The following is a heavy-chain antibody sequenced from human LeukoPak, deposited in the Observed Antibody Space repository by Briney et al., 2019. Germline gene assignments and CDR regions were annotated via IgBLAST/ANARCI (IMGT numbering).Heavy chain of an antibody. CDR1: GFAVSSNY. Sequence: GGSLRLSCAASGFAVSSNYMSWVRQAPGKGLEWVSIVYSDGRTFYTDSVKGRFTVSRDSSKNTLHLEMNSLRVEDTAIYYCARDNRVITIFGVVTRWWFDPWVQGSLVTVSS. D-gene: IGHD3-3*01. CDR3: ARDNRVITIFGVVTRWWFDP. J-gene: IGHJ5*02. V-gene: IGHV3-53*01. CDR2: VYSDGRT.